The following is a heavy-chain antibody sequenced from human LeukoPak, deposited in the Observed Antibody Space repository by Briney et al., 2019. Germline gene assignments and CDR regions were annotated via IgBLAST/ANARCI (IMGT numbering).Heavy chain of an antibody. CDR3: AREQHCGSTSCSKDV. Sequence: ASVKVSCKASGYTFTDYFIHWVRQSPGHGLEWMGWIKPDTGDTSYAQKFQGRLTTARDKSIRTAYMELTRLRSDDTAIYFCAREQHCGSTSCSKDVWGQGTLVTVSS. V-gene: IGHV1-2*02. CDR1: GYTFTDYF. J-gene: IGHJ4*02. D-gene: IGHD2-2*01. CDR2: IKPDTGDT.